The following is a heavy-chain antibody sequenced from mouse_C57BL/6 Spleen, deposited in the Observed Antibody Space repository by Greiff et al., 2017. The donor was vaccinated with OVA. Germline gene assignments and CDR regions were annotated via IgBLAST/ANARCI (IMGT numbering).Heavy chain of an antibody. CDR2: IDPSDSET. V-gene: IGHV1-52*01. Sequence: QVQLKQPGAELVRPGSSVKLSCKASGYTFTSYWMHRVKQRPIQGLEWIGNIDPSDSETHYNQKFKDKATLTVDKSSSTAYMQLSSLTSEDSAVYYCARRYYYGSSPLEYFDVWGTGTTVTVSS. J-gene: IGHJ1*03. CDR3: ARRYYYGSSPLEYFDV. CDR1: GYTFTSYW. D-gene: IGHD1-1*01.